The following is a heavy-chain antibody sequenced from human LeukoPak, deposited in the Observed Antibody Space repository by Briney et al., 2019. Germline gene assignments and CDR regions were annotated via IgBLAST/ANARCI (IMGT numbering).Heavy chain of an antibody. D-gene: IGHD4-23*01. Sequence: PGGSLRLSCAASGSTFSSYGMHWVRQAPGKGLEWVAVISYDGSNKYYADSVKGRFTISRDNSKNTLYLQMNSLRAEDTAVYYCAKGVVTTVVLDAFDIWGQGTMVTVSS. V-gene: IGHV3-30*18. J-gene: IGHJ3*02. CDR2: ISYDGSNK. CDR3: AKGVVTTVVLDAFDI. CDR1: GSTFSSYG.